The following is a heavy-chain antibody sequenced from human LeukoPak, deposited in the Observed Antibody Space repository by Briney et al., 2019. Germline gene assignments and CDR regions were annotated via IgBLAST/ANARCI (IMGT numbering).Heavy chain of an antibody. V-gene: IGHV3-21*01. D-gene: IGHD6-13*01. CDR1: GFTFSTYN. CDR2: ISSSSSYI. J-gene: IGHJ4*02. CDR3: ANRPPGHQQPPES. Sequence: GSLRLSCAASGFTFSTYNMNWVRQAPGKGLEWVSSISSSSSYIYYADSVKGRFTISRDNAKNSLYLHMNSLRAEDTAVYYCANRPPGHQQPPESRGQGTLVTVSS.